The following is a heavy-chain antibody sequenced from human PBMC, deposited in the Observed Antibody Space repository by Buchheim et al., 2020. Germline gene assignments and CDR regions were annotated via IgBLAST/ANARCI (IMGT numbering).Heavy chain of an antibody. CDR1: GGSISSSSYY. CDR3: ARTAPMTTVTNFFDY. D-gene: IGHD4-17*01. Sequence: QLQLQESGPGLVKPSGTLSLTCTVSGGSISSSSYYWGWIRQPPGKGLEWIGSIYYSGSTYYNPSLKSRVTISVDTSKNQFSLKLSSVTAADTAVYYCARTAPMTTVTNFFDYWGQGTL. CDR2: IYYSGST. V-gene: IGHV4-39*01. J-gene: IGHJ4*02.